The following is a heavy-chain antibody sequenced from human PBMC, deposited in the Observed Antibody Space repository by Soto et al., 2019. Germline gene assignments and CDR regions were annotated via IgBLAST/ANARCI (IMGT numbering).Heavy chain of an antibody. CDR3: ARGGALYSGYDYPYY. V-gene: IGHV4-39*01. CDR2: IFYTGRT. D-gene: IGHD5-12*01. Sequence: SETLSLTCTVSGGSISNPSYYWGWVRQPPGKGLEWIGDIFYTGRTYYSPSLKSRVTISVDTSKEQFSLNLSSVTAADTAVYYCARGGALYSGYDYPYYWGQGTLVTVSS. CDR1: GGSISNPSYY. J-gene: IGHJ4*02.